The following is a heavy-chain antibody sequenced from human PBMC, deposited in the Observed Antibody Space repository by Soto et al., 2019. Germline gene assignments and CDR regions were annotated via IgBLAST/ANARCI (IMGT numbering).Heavy chain of an antibody. D-gene: IGHD3-3*01. CDR1: GNPLGVSF. CDR2: INHSGAT. Sequence: QVQLQQWAAGRLRLWRPFPLTAVVLGNPLGVSFWSGFPQPPGRGREWIGEINHSGATNSNPSLKSRVTILVDTSKNQFSLKLRSVTAADTAVYYCLGYAFWSGLWVDPGGQGTLVTVSS. J-gene: IGHJ5*02. CDR3: LGYAFWSGLWVDP. V-gene: IGHV4-34*01.